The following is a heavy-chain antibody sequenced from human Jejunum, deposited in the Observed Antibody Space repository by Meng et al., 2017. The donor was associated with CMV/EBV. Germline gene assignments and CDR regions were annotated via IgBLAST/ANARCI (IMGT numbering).Heavy chain of an antibody. CDR1: GTAFSGYY. J-gene: IGHJ5*02. V-gene: IGHV4-34*02. D-gene: IGHD3-10*01. Sequence: QVQLQQWGAGLLKPSETLSLTFAVYGTAFSGYYWSWIRQSPGKGLEWIGEITYTGSPNYNPSLKSRVTISVDTLRDQISLKVTSVTASDTAVYYCARGDYGSGSRNLGYFDPWSQGTLVTVSS. CDR2: ITYTGSP. CDR3: ARGDYGSGSRNLGYFDP.